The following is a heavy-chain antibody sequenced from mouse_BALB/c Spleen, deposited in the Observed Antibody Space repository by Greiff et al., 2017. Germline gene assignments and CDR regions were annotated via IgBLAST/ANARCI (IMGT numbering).Heavy chain of an antibody. J-gene: IGHJ4*01. Sequence: VKLMESGAGLVKPGASVKLSCKASGYTFTEYIIHWVKQRSGQGLEWIGWFYPGSGSIKYNEKFKDKATLTADKSSSTVYMELSRLTSEDSAVYFCARHEEGSITRGAMDYWGQGTSVTVSS. D-gene: IGHD1-2*01. V-gene: IGHV1-62-2*01. CDR2: FYPGSGSI. CDR3: ARHEEGSITRGAMDY. CDR1: GYTFTEYI.